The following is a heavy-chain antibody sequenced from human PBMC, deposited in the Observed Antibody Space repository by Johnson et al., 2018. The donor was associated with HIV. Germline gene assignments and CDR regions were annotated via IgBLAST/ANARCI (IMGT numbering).Heavy chain of an antibody. V-gene: IGHV3-20*04. CDR3: GKVLFLDRSGYYSRLDAFDI. Sequence: VQLVESGGGLVKPGGSLRLSCAASGFTFSDYYMSWIRQAPGKGLEWVSGINWNGGSTGYADSVQGRFTISRDNAKNSLYLQMSSLRAEDTAVYYCGKVLFLDRSGYYSRLDAFDIWGQGTMVTVSS. D-gene: IGHD3-22*01. CDR1: GFTFSDYY. J-gene: IGHJ3*02. CDR2: INWNGGST.